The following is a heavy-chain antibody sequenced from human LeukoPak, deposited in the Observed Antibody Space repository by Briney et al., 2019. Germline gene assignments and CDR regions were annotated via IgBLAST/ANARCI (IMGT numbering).Heavy chain of an antibody. D-gene: IGHD5-18*01. V-gene: IGHV3-21*01. CDR2: ISSSSSYI. J-gene: IGHJ6*03. CDR3: AREPYSYGYIRGYYYYMDV. CDR1: GFTISSYW. Sequence: PGGSLRLSCAASGFTISSYWMNWVRQAPGKGLEWVSSISSSSSYIYYADSVKGRFTISRDNAKNSLYLQMNRLRAEDTAVYYCAREPYSYGYIRGYYYYMDVWGKGTTVTVSS.